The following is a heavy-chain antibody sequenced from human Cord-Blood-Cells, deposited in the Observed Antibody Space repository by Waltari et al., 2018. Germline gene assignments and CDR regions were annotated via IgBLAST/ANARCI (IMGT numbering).Heavy chain of an antibody. V-gene: IGHV1-2*04. CDR1: GYTFTGYS. CDR3: ARDPSIAVAGTGYFDY. J-gene: IGHJ4*02. CDR2: INPNSGGT. D-gene: IGHD6-19*01. Sequence: QVQLVQSGAEVKKPGASVKVSCKASGYTFTGYSMHWVRQAPGQGLEWMGWINPNSGGTNYAQKFQGWVTMTRDTSINTAYMELSRLRSDDTAVYYCARDPSIAVAGTGYFDYWGQGTLVTVSS.